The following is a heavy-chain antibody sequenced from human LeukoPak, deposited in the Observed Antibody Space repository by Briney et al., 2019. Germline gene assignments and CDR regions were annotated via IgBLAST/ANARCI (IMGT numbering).Heavy chain of an antibody. D-gene: IGHD3-9*01. V-gene: IGHV1-18*01. Sequence: ASVKVSCKASGYTFTSYGISWVRQAPGQGLEWMGWISAYNGNTNYAQKLQGRVTMTTDTSTSTAYMELRSLRSDDTAVYYCARDHVGYITIFWSPYYYYYYMDVWGKGTTVTVSS. J-gene: IGHJ6*03. CDR3: ARDHVGYITIFWSPYYYYYYMDV. CDR2: ISAYNGNT. CDR1: GYTFTSYG.